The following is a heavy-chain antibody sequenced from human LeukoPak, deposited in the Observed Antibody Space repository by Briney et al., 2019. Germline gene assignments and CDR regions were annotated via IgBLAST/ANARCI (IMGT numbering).Heavy chain of an antibody. CDR3: ASGRFPEARADY. CDR1: GGSMNNYY. CDR2: IYYRETP. V-gene: IGHV4-59*01. D-gene: IGHD3-16*01. Sequence: PSETLSLTCSVSGGSMNNYYWSWVRQPPGKGLEWIGYIYYRETPTYNPSLKSRLTISVDTSKSQFSLKLRSVSAADTAVYYCASGRFPEARADYWGPGTLVTVSS. J-gene: IGHJ4*02.